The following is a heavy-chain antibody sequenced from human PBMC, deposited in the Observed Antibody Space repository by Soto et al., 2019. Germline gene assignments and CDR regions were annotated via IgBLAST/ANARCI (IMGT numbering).Heavy chain of an antibody. D-gene: IGHD3-3*01. CDR2: IIPILGIA. J-gene: IGHJ5*02. CDR3: ASDSGGNYDFWSGYYH. V-gene: IGHV1-69*02. CDR1: GGTFSSYT. Sequence: QVQLVQSGAEVKKPGSSVKVSCKASGGTFSSYTISWVRQAPGQGLEWMGRIIPILGIANYAQKFQGRVTITADKSTSTAYMELSSLRSEDTAVYYCASDSGGNYDFWSGYYHWGQGTLVTVSS.